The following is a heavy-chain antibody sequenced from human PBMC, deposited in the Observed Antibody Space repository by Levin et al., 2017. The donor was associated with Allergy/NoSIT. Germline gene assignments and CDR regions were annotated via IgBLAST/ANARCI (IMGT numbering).Heavy chain of an antibody. J-gene: IGHJ4*02. CDR3: ARGWQPYGSGGYFGLSLADY. CDR2: IRRKTYGGTT. D-gene: IGHD3-10*01. Sequence: GGSLRLSCTASGFTFGDYAMSWFRQAPGEGLKWVGFIRRKTYGGTTEYAASVKGRFTISRDASKSIAYLQMNSLKTEDTAVYYCARGWQPYGSGGYFGLSLADYWGQGTLVTVSS. CDR1: GFTFGDYA. V-gene: IGHV3-49*03.